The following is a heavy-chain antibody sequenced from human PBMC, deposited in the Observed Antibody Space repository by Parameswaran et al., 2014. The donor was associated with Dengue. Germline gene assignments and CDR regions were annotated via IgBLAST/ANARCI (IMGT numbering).Heavy chain of an antibody. CDR2: INHSGST. D-gene: IGHD2-21*02. CDR3: ARGVVVVTAHYYFDY. J-gene: IGHJ4*02. V-gene: IGHV4-34*01. Sequence: WIRQPPGKGLEWIGEINHSGSTNYNPSLKSRVTISVDTSKNQFSLKLSSVTAADTAVYYCARGVVVVTAHYYFDYWGQGTLVTVSS.